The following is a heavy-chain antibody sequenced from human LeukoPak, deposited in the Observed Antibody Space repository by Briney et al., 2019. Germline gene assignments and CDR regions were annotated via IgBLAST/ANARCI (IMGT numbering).Heavy chain of an antibody. CDR3: ARLNWNYDVDY. D-gene: IGHD1-7*01. V-gene: IGHV4-39*01. Sequence: SETLSLTCTVSGGSISSSSYYWGWSRQPPGKGLEWIGSIYYSGSTYYNPSLKSRVTISVDTSKNQFSLKLSSVTAADTAVYYCARLNWNYDVDYWGQGTLVTVSS. J-gene: IGHJ4*02. CDR2: IYYSGST. CDR1: GGSISSSSYY.